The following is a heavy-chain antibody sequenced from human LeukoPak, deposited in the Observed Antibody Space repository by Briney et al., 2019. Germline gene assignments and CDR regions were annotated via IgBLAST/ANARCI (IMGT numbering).Heavy chain of an antibody. CDR1: GFTFRRSA. CDR2: ISYDGGTK. D-gene: IGHD5-24*01. Sequence: LRLSCVTSGFTFRRSAMHWVRQAPGRGLEWIAFISYDGGTKYYADSVKGRFTISRDNFKNTLSLQMDSLRAEDTAVYYCAKDLETKCCIDYWGQGTLATVSS. CDR3: AKDLETKCCIDY. J-gene: IGHJ4*02. V-gene: IGHV3-30*18.